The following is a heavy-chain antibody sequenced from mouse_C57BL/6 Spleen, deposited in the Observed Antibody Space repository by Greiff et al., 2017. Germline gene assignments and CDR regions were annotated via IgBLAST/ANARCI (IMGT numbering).Heavy chain of an antibody. CDR3: AYQTAQATGFAY. V-gene: IGHV1-53*01. CDR2: INPSNGGT. D-gene: IGHD3-2*02. CDR1: GYTFTSYW. J-gene: IGHJ3*01. Sequence: QVQLLQPGTELVKPGASVKLSCKASGYTFTSYWMHWVKQRPGQGLEWIGNINPSNGGTNYNEKFKSKATLTVDKSSSTAYMQLSSLTSEDSAVYYCAYQTAQATGFAYWGQGTLVTVSA.